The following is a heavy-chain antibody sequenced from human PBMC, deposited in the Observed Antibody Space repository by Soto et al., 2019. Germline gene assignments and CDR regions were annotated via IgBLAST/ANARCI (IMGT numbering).Heavy chain of an antibody. CDR1: GFTFSSYA. Sequence: EVQLLESGGGLVQPGGSLRLSCAASGFTFSSYAMSWVRQAPGKGLEWVSAISGSGGSTYYADSVKGRFTISRDNSKNTLYLQMNSLRADDTAVYDCAKDLFYGDYVQSEVIDVWGQGTTVTVSS. V-gene: IGHV3-23*01. CDR2: ISGSGGST. D-gene: IGHD4-17*01. J-gene: IGHJ6*02. CDR3: AKDLFYGDYVQSEVIDV.